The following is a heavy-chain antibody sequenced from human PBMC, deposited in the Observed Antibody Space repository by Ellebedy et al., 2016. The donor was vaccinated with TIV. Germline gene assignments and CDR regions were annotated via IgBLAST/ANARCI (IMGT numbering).Heavy chain of an antibody. CDR3: AREFGMEDVEFGDFDY. CDR2: IYTDDTT. CDR1: GFTFSSYS. D-gene: IGHD3-16*01. V-gene: IGHV3-48*04. Sequence: GGSLRLSCAASGFTFSSYSMNWVRQAPGKGPEWVSGIYTDDTTYYADSVKGRFTISRDNAKNSLYLQMNSLRVEDTAMYYCAREFGMEDVEFGDFDYWGLGTLVTVSS. J-gene: IGHJ4*02.